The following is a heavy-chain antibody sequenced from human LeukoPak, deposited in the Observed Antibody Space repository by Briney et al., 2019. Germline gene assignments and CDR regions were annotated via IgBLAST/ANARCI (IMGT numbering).Heavy chain of an antibody. CDR1: GGPFSGYY. CDR2: INHSGST. V-gene: IGHV4-34*01. Sequence: SETLSLTCAVYGGPFSGYYWSWIRQPPGKGLEWIGEINHSGSTNYNPSLKSRVTISVDTSKSQFSLKLSSVTAADTAVYYCARLYSSSWYNWFDPWGQGTLVTVSS. D-gene: IGHD6-13*01. CDR3: ARLYSSSWYNWFDP. J-gene: IGHJ5*02.